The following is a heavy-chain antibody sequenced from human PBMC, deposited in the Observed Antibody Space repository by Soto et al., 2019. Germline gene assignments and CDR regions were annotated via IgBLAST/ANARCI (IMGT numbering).Heavy chain of an antibody. V-gene: IGHV4-31*03. CDR3: ATSITIFGVVGI. J-gene: IGHJ1*01. CDR1: GGSISSGGYY. D-gene: IGHD3-3*01. Sequence: SETLSLTCTVSGGSISSGGYYWSWIRQHPGKGLEWIGYIYYSGSTYYNPSLKSRVTISVDTSKNQFSLKLSSVTAADTAVYYCATSITIFGVVGIWGQGTLVTVSS. CDR2: IYYSGST.